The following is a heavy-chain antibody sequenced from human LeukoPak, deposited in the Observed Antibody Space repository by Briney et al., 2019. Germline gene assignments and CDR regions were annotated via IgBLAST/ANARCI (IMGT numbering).Heavy chain of an antibody. CDR1: GYTFTSYD. CDR3: ARGHGGSNDAFDI. J-gene: IGHJ3*02. D-gene: IGHD3-16*01. V-gene: IGHV1-8*01. Sequence: ASVKLSCKASGYTFTSYDINWVRQATGQGLEWMGWMNPNRRNTGDTQTFQGRVTMTRNTSISTAYMALSSLRSEDTAVYYCARGHGGSNDAFDIWGQGTMVTVSS. CDR2: MNPNRRNT.